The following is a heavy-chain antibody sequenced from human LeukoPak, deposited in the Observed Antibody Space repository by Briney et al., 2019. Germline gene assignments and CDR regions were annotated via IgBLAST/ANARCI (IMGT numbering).Heavy chain of an antibody. CDR3: AKDIGYCSGGSCYSAPPKAINAFDI. D-gene: IGHD2-15*01. Sequence: PGGSLRLSCAASGFTVSSNFMSWVRQAPGKGLEWVSVIYSGGGTYYADSVKGRFTISRDNSKNTLYLQMNSLRAEDTAVYYCAKDIGYCSGGSCYSAPPKAINAFDIWGQGTMVTVSS. J-gene: IGHJ3*02. CDR2: IYSGGGT. CDR1: GFTVSSNF. V-gene: IGHV3-53*01.